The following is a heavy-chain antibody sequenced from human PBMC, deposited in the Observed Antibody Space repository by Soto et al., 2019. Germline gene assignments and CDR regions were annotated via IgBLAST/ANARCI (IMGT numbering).Heavy chain of an antibody. Sequence: QVQLQESGPGLVLPSETLSLTCTVSGGSMNSYYWTWVRQPPGKGLEWMGYVYDSGTSKYIASLESRITISLDKSRNQFSLSLSYVTAADTAVYFCARYSPPKKSFDSNPGWLDPWGQGTLVAVSS. CDR2: VYDSGTS. V-gene: IGHV4-59*01. CDR3: ARYSPPKKSFDSNPGWLDP. J-gene: IGHJ5*02. D-gene: IGHD2-21*01. CDR1: GGSMNSYY.